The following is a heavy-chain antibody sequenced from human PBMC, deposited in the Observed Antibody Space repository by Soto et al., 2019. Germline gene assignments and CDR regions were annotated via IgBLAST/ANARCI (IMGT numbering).Heavy chain of an antibody. D-gene: IGHD1-7*01. V-gene: IGHV4-59*08. Sequence: SETLSLTYTVSGGSISSCYWSWIRQPPGKGLEWIGYIYYSGSTNYNPSLKSRVTISVDTSKNQFSLKLSSVTAADTAVYYCARQVKLWNYVSYYYMDVWGKGTTVTVSS. CDR1: GGSISSCY. J-gene: IGHJ6*03. CDR2: IYYSGST. CDR3: ARQVKLWNYVSYYYMDV.